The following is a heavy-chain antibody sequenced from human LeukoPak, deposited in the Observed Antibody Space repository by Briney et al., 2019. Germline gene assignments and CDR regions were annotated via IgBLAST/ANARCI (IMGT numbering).Heavy chain of an antibody. J-gene: IGHJ4*02. D-gene: IGHD3-10*01. CDR3: ARAPREFLNYFDY. CDR1: GDSVSNNSAV. Sequence: PPQTLSLTCAISGDSVSNNSAVWNWIRQSPSRGLEWLGRTYYRSKWYNDYGASVKSRITVNPDTSKNQFSLQLNSVTPEDTAVYYCARAPREFLNYFDYWGQGTLVTVSS. CDR2: TYYRSKWYN. V-gene: IGHV6-1*01.